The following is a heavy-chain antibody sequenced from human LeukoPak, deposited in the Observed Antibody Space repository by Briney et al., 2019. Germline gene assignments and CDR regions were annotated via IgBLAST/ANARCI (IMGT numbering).Heavy chain of an antibody. CDR1: GYSFTSYW. CDR3: AGTEQWLAPLDY. D-gene: IGHD6-19*01. V-gene: IGHV5-10-1*01. CDR2: IDPSDSYT. J-gene: IGHJ4*02. Sequence: GESLRISCKGSGYSFTSYWISWVRQMPGKGLEWMGRIDPSDSYTNYSPSFQGHVTISADKSISTAYLQWSSLKASDTAMYYCAGTEQWLAPLDYWGQGTLVTVSS.